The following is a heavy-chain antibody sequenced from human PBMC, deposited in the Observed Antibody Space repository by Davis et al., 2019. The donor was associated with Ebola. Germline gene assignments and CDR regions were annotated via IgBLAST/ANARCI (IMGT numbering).Heavy chain of an antibody. V-gene: IGHV6-1*01. D-gene: IGHD6-6*01. CDR3: ARDPIEQLDPLYYYYGMDV. J-gene: IGHJ6*04. Sequence: SETLSLTCAISGDSVSSNSAAWNWIRQSPSRGLEWLGRTYYRSKWYNDYAVSVQSRITINPDTSKNQFSLQLNSVTPEDTAVYYCARDPIEQLDPLYYYYGMDVWGKGTTVTVSS. CDR1: GDSVSSNSAA. CDR2: TYYRSKWYN.